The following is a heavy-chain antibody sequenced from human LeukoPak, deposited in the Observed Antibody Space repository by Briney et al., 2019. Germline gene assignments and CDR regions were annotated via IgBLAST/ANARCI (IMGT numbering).Heavy chain of an antibody. CDR2: VHFSGST. CDR3: ARDDSSRDDSGGYHF. Sequence: SETLSLTWAVSSASVTSHHFAWIRQPAGKRLEWVGRVHFSGSTNYNPSLRGRVAISLDKSKNELSLTLNSVSAADTAVYYCARDDSSRDDSGGYHFWGRGVLVTVSS. D-gene: IGHD3-22*01. CDR1: SASVTSHH. J-gene: IGHJ4*02. V-gene: IGHV4-4*07.